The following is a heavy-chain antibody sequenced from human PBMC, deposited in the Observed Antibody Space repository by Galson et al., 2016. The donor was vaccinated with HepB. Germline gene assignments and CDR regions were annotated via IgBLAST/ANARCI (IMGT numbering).Heavy chain of an antibody. V-gene: IGHV3-7*01. CDR3: VRDSSWNYNY. Sequence: SLRLSCAASGFTVSSNYMSWVRQAPGKGLEWVANIRKDGDVRDYGASVRGRFTISRDNAMNPLYLQMDDLSPEDTAVYYCVRDSSWNYNYWGQGALVTVSS. CDR2: IRKDGDVR. J-gene: IGHJ4*02. CDR1: GFTVSSNY. D-gene: IGHD1-7*01.